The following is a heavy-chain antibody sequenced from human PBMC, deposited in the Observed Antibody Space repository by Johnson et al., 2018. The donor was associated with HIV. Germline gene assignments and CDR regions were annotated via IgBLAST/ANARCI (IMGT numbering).Heavy chain of an antibody. CDR3: AKGVPPGCSGTSCNRSFDI. CDR1: GFTFSSYV. V-gene: IGHV3-23*04. D-gene: IGHD2-2*01. J-gene: IGHJ3*02. CDR2: ISGSGGST. Sequence: VQLVESGGGVVQPGRSLRLSCAASGFTFSSYVMSWVRQAPGKGLEWVSAISGSGGSTYYTDSVKGRFTISRDNSKNTLYLQMNSLRAEDTAVYDCAKGVPPGCSGTSCNRSFDIWGQGTMVTVSS.